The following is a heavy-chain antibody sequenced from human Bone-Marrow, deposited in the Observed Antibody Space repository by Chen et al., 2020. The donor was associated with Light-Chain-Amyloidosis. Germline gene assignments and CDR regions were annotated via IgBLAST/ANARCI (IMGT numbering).Heavy chain of an antibody. CDR3: ARRRDGYNFDY. J-gene: IGHJ4*02. V-gene: IGHV5-51*01. CDR2: IYPDDSDA. CDR1: GYPLPNYW. D-gene: IGHD5-12*01. Sequence: EVQLEQSGPELNKPGASLKISCKGYGYPLPNYWIGWVRQMPGKGLEWMGVIYPDDSDARYSPSFEGQVTISADKSITTAYLQWRSLKASDTAMYYCARRRDGYNFDYWGQGTLVTVSS.